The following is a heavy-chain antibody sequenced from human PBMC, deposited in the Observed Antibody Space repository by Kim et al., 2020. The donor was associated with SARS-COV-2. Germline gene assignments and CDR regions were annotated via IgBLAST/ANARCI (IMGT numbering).Heavy chain of an antibody. Sequence: GGSLRLSCAASGFTFSSYAMSWVRQAPGKGLEWVSAISGSGGSTYYADSVKGRFTISRDNSKNTLYLQMNSLRAEDTAVYYCAKFFTPWLRGPYYFDCWGQGTLVTVSS. J-gene: IGHJ4*02. CDR3: AKFFTPWLRGPYYFDC. V-gene: IGHV3-23*01. CDR2: ISGSGGST. CDR1: GFTFSSYA. D-gene: IGHD5-12*01.